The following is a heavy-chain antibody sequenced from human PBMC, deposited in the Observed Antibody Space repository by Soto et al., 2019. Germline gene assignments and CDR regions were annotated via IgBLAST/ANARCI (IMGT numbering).Heavy chain of an antibody. CDR1: GIPVSSNY. J-gene: IGHJ6*02. V-gene: IGHV3-53*04. Sequence: EVQLVESGGGLVQPGGSLRLSCVASGIPVSSNYMTWVRQAPGKGLAWVSVLHSGGDTYYANSVKGRFTISRHDSKNSLFLQMNSLTAEDTAVYYCARDGPYYYASRMDVWGQGTTVTVSS. D-gene: IGHD3-10*01. CDR2: LHSGGDT. CDR3: ARDGPYYYASRMDV.